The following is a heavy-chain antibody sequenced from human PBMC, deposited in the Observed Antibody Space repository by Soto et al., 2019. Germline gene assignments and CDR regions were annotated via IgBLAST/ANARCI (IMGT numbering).Heavy chain of an antibody. D-gene: IGHD4-17*01. J-gene: IGHJ4*02. CDR1: GFSFSIYG. Sequence: QVQLVESGGGVVQPGRSLRLSCAASGFSFSIYGFHWVRQAPGKGLDWVAGIRNDGSDKYYADSGRGRFTIAKDYSTNTLYMKMDNLSAEDTAMYYCARWGPSGDNDYWGQGTPVTVSS. CDR3: ARWGPSGDNDY. CDR2: IRNDGSDK. V-gene: IGHV3-33*01.